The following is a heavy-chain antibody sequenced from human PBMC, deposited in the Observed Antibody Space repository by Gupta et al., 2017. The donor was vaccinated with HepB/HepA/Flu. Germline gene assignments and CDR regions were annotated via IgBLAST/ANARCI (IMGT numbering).Heavy chain of an antibody. J-gene: IGHJ3*02. V-gene: IGHV3-30*18. Sequence: QVQLVESGGGVVQPGRSLRLSCAASGFTFSEYGMHWVRQAPGKGLEWVSVISYEASIESYVGPVKCRFTSSIDNSNNLRFLHMNILRVEATAVFYCAKSVEIYNYVYGFETWGQGTVVTVSS. CDR3: AKSVEIYNYVYGFET. CDR2: ISYEASIE. CDR1: GFTFSEYG. D-gene: IGHD1-20*01.